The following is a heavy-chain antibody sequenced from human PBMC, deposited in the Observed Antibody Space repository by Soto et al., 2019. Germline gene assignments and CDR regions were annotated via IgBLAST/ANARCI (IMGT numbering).Heavy chain of an antibody. CDR3: ARYMVVVSATYAFDI. V-gene: IGHV3-30-3*01. CDR1: GFTFSSYA. CDR2: ISSDGSNK. D-gene: IGHD2-21*02. Sequence: PGGSLRLSCAASGFTFSSYAMHWVRQAPGKGLEWVAVISSDGSNKYYADSVKGRFTISRDNSKNTLYLQMNSLRAEDTAVYYCARYMVVVSATYAFDIWGKGTMVTVSS. J-gene: IGHJ3*02.